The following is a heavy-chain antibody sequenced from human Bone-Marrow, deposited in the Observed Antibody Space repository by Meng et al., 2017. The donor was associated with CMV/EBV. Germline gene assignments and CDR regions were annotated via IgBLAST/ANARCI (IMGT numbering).Heavy chain of an antibody. CDR2: ISGSGGST. V-gene: IGHV3-23*01. D-gene: IGHD3-22*01. CDR3: ARDRSYYYDSSGSPSFFDY. J-gene: IGHJ4*02. CDR1: GFTFSSYA. Sequence: GGSLRLSCAASGFTFSSYAMSWVRQAPGKGLEWVSAISGSGGSTYYADSVKGRFTISRDNSKNSLYLQMNSLRAEDTAVYYCARDRSYYYDSSGSPSFFDYWGQGTLVTVSS.